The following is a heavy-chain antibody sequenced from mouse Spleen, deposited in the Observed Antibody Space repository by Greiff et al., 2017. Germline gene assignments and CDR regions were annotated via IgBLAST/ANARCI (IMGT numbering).Heavy chain of an antibody. V-gene: IGHV14-4*01. CDR3: TTRTARYYAMDY. CDR2: IDPENGDT. Sequence: EVQLQQSGAELVRPGASVKLSCTASGFNIKDDYMHWVKQRPEQGLEWIGWIDPENGDTEYASKFQGKATITADTSSNTAYLQLSSLTSEDTAVYYCTTRTARYYAMDYWGQGTSVTVSS. D-gene: IGHD3-2*01. J-gene: IGHJ4*01. CDR1: GFNIKDDY.